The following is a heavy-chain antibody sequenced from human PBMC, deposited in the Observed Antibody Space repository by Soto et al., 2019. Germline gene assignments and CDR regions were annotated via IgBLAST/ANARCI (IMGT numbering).Heavy chain of an antibody. J-gene: IGHJ6*02. Sequence: VAVISYDGSNKYYADSVKGRFTISRDNSKNTLYLQMNSLRAEDTAVYYCAKAVGYCSSTSCRDYYFYYGMDVWGQETTVTVSS. CDR2: ISYDGSNK. CDR3: AKAVGYCSSTSCRDYYFYYGMDV. D-gene: IGHD2-2*01. V-gene: IGHV3-30*18.